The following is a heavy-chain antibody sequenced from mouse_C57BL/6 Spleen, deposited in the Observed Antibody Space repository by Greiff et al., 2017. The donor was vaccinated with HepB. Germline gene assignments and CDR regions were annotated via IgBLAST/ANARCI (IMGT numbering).Heavy chain of an antibody. D-gene: IGHD2-1*01. CDR3: ASRGIYYGNYVDFFDY. J-gene: IGHJ2*01. Sequence: VQLQQPGAELVKPWASVKMSCKASGYTFTSYWITWVKQRPGQGLEWIGDIYPGSGSTNYNEKFKSKATLTVDTSSSTAYMQLSSLTSEDSAVYYCASRGIYYGNYVDFFDYWGQGTTLTVSS. CDR1: GYTFTSYW. V-gene: IGHV1-55*01. CDR2: IYPGSGST.